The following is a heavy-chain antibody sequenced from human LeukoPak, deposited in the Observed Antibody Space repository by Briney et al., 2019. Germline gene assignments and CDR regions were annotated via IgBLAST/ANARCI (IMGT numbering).Heavy chain of an antibody. CDR1: GFTFDDYA. V-gene: IGHV3-9*01. D-gene: IGHD3-16*02. CDR3: AKGGGGSGSYRQGAFDI. CDR2: ISWNSGSI. J-gene: IGHJ3*02. Sequence: GRSLRLSCAASGFTFDDYAMHWVRQAPGKGLEWVSGISWNSGSIGYADSVKGRFTISRDNAKNSLYLQMNSLRAEDTALYYCAKGGGGSGSYRQGAFDIWGQGTMVTVSS.